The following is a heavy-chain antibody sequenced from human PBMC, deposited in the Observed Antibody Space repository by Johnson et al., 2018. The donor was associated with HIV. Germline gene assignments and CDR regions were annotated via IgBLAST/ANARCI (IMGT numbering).Heavy chain of an antibody. CDR1: GFTFDDYG. Sequence: EVQLVESGGGVVRPGGSLRLSCAASGFTFDDYGMSWVRQAPGKGLEWVSGINWNGGSTGYADSVKGRFPIPSDNAKNSLYLQMKSLKSEDTAVYYCARVGWRSFYDSDGRDAFDMWGHGTMVTVSS. CDR2: INWNGGST. V-gene: IGHV3-20*04. J-gene: IGHJ3*02. CDR3: ARVGWRSFYDSDGRDAFDM. D-gene: IGHD3-22*01.